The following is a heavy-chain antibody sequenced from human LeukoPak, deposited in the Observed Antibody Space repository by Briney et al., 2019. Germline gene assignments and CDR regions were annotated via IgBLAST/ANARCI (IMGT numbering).Heavy chain of an antibody. V-gene: IGHV3-23*01. D-gene: IGHD2-15*01. J-gene: IGHJ3*02. CDR2: ISGSGGST. CDR3: ARAGGYCSGGSCLHDAFDI. CDR1: GFTFSSYA. Sequence: GGSLRLSCAASGFTFSSYAMSWVRQAPGKGLEWVSAISGSGGSTYYADSVKGRFTISRDNSKNSLYLQMNSLRAEDTAVYYCARAGGYCSGGSCLHDAFDIWGQGTMVTVSS.